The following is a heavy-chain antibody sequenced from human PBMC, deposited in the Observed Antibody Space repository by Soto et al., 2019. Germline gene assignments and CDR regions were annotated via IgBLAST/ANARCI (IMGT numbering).Heavy chain of an antibody. D-gene: IGHD3-22*01. Sequence: ASVNVSCKASGGTFSSYAISWVRQAPGQGLEWMGGIIPIFGTANYAQKFQGRVTITADESTSTAYMGLSSLRSEDTAVYYCAREGYYDSSGYQPEGYFDYWGQGTLVTVSS. V-gene: IGHV1-69*13. CDR1: GGTFSSYA. CDR2: IIPIFGTA. J-gene: IGHJ4*02. CDR3: AREGYYDSSGYQPEGYFDY.